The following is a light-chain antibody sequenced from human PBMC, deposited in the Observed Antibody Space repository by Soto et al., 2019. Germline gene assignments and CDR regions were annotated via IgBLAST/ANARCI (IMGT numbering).Light chain of an antibody. CDR3: QHYNNWPWT. Sequence: EIVMTQSPATLSLSPGERATLSCRASQSVSSNLAWYQQKPGQAPRLLIYGASTRATGIPARFSGSGSGTESTLTISRLPSEDFVFYYWQHYNNWPWTFGQGTKVEIK. CDR2: GAS. V-gene: IGKV3D-15*01. CDR1: QSVSSN. J-gene: IGKJ1*01.